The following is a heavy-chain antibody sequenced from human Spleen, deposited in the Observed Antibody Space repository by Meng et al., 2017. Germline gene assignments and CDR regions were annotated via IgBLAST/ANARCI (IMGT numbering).Heavy chain of an antibody. Sequence: GESLKISCAASGFTFSSYAMHWVRQAPGKGLEWVAVISYDGSNKYYADSVKGRFTISRDNSKNTLYLQMNSLRAEDTAVYYCARDPMVRGVTFPDAFDIWGQGTMVTVSS. V-gene: IGHV3-30*04. CDR3: ARDPMVRGVTFPDAFDI. CDR1: GFTFSSYA. J-gene: IGHJ3*02. CDR2: ISYDGSNK. D-gene: IGHD3-10*01.